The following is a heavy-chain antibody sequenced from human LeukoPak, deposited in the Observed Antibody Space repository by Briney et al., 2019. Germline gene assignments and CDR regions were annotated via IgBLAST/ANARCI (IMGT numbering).Heavy chain of an antibody. V-gene: IGHV4-4*07. D-gene: IGHD5-18*01. J-gene: IGHJ6*03. CDR1: GGSISSYK. Sequence: SETLSLTCTVSGGSISSYKWSWIRQPAGKGLEWIGRIYSSGSTNYNPSLKSRVAMSVDTSKNQFSLKLSSVTAADTAVYYCARARAANYYYYMDVWGKGTTVTVSS. CDR2: IYSSGST. CDR3: ARARAANYYYYMDV.